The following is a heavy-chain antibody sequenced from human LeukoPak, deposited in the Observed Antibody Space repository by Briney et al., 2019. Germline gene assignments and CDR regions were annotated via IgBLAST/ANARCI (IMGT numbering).Heavy chain of an antibody. CDR2: INHSGST. J-gene: IGHJ4*02. Sequence: SETPSLTCAVYGGSFSGYYWSWIRQPPGKGLEWIGEINHSGSTNYNPSLKSRVTISVDTSKNQFSLKLSSVTAADTAVYYCAREGSSWYVGSDYWGQGTLVTVSS. CDR3: AREGSSWYVGSDY. D-gene: IGHD6-13*01. CDR1: GGSFSGYY. V-gene: IGHV4-34*01.